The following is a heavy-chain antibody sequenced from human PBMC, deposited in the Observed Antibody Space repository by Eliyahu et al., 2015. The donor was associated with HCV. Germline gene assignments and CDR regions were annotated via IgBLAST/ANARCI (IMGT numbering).Heavy chain of an antibody. CDR1: GDSFNNYW. V-gene: IGHV5-51*03. Sequence: EVQLVQSGAEVKKPGESLKISCKGSGDSFNNYWIAWVRQMPGKGLEFMGMIFPADSDTRYTPSFQGQVTISADQSKSTVYLQWTSLKASDTAMYFCARQGGNYDYWGQGTLVTVSS. D-gene: IGHD4-23*01. CDR2: IFPADSDT. CDR3: ARQGGNYDY. J-gene: IGHJ4*02.